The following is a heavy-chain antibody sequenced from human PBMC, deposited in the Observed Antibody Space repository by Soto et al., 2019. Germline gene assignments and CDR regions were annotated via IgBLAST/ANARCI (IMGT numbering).Heavy chain of an antibody. CDR1: GYTFTSYG. Sequence: QVQLVQSGAEVKKPGASVKVSCKASGYTFTSYGISWVRQAPGQGLEWMGWISAYNGNTNYAQKLQGRVTMTTDTSTSTAYMELRSLRSDDTAVYYCAREAGRRIAAAGRGWCDPWGQGTLVTVSS. J-gene: IGHJ5*02. D-gene: IGHD6-13*01. V-gene: IGHV1-18*01. CDR2: ISAYNGNT. CDR3: AREAGRRIAAAGRGWCDP.